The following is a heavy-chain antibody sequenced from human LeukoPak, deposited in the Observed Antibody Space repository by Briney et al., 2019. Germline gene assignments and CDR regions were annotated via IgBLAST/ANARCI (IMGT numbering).Heavy chain of an antibody. CDR3: ARNENSGWGYFDY. CDR2: LPPDELDI. Sequence: GGSLRLSCTASGFTFTNYWMHWVRQAPGMGLVWVSRLPPDELDIIYADSVKGRFTVSRDNAKNTVYLQMNSLRAEDTAVYYCARNENSGWGYFDYWGQGTLVTVSS. D-gene: IGHD5-12*01. J-gene: IGHJ4*02. CDR1: GFTFTNYW. V-gene: IGHV3-74*01.